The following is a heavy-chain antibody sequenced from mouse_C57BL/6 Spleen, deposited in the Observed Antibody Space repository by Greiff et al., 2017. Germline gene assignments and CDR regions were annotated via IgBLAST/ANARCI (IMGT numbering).Heavy chain of an antibody. D-gene: IGHD2-3*01. V-gene: IGHV5-9-1*02. CDR3: TRGGYYGWYFDV. Sequence: EVQGVESGEGLVKPGGSLKLSCAASGFTFSSYAMSWVRQTPEKRLEWVAYISSGGDYIYYADTVKGRFTISRDNARNTLYLQMSSLKSEDTAMYYCTRGGYYGWYFDVWGTGTTVTVSS. J-gene: IGHJ1*03. CDR1: GFTFSSYA. CDR2: ISSGGDYI.